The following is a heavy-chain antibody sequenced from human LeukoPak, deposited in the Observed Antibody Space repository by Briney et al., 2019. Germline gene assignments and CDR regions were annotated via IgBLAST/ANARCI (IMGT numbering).Heavy chain of an antibody. D-gene: IGHD2-15*01. CDR1: GFTFCSYA. J-gene: IGHJ6*02. CDR3: AKDLPDSGDV. V-gene: IGHV3-23*01. Sequence: GGSLRLSCAASGFTFCSYAMSWVREAPGEGLEWVSAIRGSGGSTYYADTVRGRFTISRDNSKNTLYLQMNSMRAEDTAVYYCAKDLPDSGDVCGQGTTGTVS. CDR2: IRGSGGST.